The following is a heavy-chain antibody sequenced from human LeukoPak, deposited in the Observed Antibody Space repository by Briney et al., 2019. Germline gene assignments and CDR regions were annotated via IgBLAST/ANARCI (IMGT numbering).Heavy chain of an antibody. CDR2: INSEGSST. J-gene: IGHJ5*02. CDR3: VRGNDH. CDR1: RFSFSTYE. V-gene: IGHV3-74*01. Sequence: GGSLRLSCAASRFSFSTYEMNWVRQAPGKGLVWVSRINSEGSSTAYAAFVKGRFTISRDNAKNTLFLQMNSLRVEDTAVYHCVRGNDHWGQGTLVTVSS.